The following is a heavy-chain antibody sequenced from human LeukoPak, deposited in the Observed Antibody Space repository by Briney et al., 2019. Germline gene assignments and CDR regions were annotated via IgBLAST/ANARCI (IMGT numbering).Heavy chain of an antibody. CDR3: ARGGVGADPFDY. V-gene: IGHV3-21*01. CDR1: GFTFSSYS. J-gene: IGHJ4*02. CDR2: ISSSSSYI. D-gene: IGHD1-26*01. Sequence: PGGSLRLSCAASGFTFSSYSMNWVRQAPGKGLEWDSSISSSSSYIYYADSVKGRFTISRDNAKNSLYLQMNSLRAEDTAVYYCARGGVGADPFDYWGQGTLVTVSS.